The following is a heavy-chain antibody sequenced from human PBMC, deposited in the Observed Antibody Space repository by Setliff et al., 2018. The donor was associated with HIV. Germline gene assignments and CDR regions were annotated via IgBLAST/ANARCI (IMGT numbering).Heavy chain of an antibody. J-gene: IGHJ4*02. D-gene: IGHD6-19*01. CDR3: ATSPIAVPPYYFES. Sequence: ASVKVSCKASGYTFTGYYVHWVRQAPGQGLEWMGWINPNSGGTNYAQKFQGRVTLTRDTSINAVYLEVSRLGSDDRALYYCATSPIAVPPYYFESWGQGTLVTVSS. CDR2: INPNSGGT. V-gene: IGHV1-2*02. CDR1: GYTFTGYY.